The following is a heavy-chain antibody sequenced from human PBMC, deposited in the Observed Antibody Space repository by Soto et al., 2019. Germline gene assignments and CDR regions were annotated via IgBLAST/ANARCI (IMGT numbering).Heavy chain of an antibody. V-gene: IGHV4-59*01. CDR3: ATGRGIGSSWFPFDY. CDR2: VYYSGST. D-gene: IGHD6-13*01. CDR1: GGSISGSY. Sequence: SETLSLTCSVSGGSISGSYWSWIRQSPGKGLEWLGYVYYSGSTNYNPSLKSRVTISVDTSKNQFSLKLSSVTAADTAVYYCATGRGIGSSWFPFDYWGQGTLVTISS. J-gene: IGHJ4*02.